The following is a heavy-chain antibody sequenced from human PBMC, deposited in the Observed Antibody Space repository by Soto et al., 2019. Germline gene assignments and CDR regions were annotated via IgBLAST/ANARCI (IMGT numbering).Heavy chain of an antibody. V-gene: IGHV1-69*13. D-gene: IGHD3-22*01. Sequence: SVKVSCKASGGTFSSYAISWVRQAPGQGLEWMGGIIPIFGTANYAQKFQGRVTITADESTSTAYMELSSLRSEDTAVYYCARDNYDSSGFYAFDIWGQGTMVPVAS. CDR3: ARDNYDSSGFYAFDI. CDR1: GGTFSSYA. J-gene: IGHJ3*02. CDR2: IIPIFGTA.